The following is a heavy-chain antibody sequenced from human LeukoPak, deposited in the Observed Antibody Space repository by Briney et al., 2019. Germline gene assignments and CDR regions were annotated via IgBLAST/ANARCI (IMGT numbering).Heavy chain of an antibody. CDR3: AAKLRPDDPFNI. CDR1: GGSITNYY. D-gene: IGHD1-1*01. Sequence: SGTLSLTCTVSGGSITNYYCNWIRQPPGKGLEWIGYIYYNGNTKYNSSLGVTLSIDTSKNQFSLKLSSVTAADTAVYYCAAKLRPDDPFNIWGQGTMVTVSS. CDR2: IYYNGNT. V-gene: IGHV4-59*03. J-gene: IGHJ3*02.